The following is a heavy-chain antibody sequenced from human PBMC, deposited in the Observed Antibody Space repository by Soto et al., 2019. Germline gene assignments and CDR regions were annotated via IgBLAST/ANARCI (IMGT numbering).Heavy chain of an antibody. Sequence: EVQLVQSGAEVKKPGESLKISCKGSGYSFTSYWIGWVRQMPGKGLEWMGIIYPGDYDTRYSPSFQGQVTISADKSISTAYRQWSSLKASDSAMYYCARHGWIATAGQGRGNGFDPWGEGTLVTVAS. CDR1: GYSFTSYW. D-gene: IGHD6-13*01. CDR3: ARHGWIATAGQGRGNGFDP. J-gene: IGHJ5*02. V-gene: IGHV5-51*01. CDR2: IYPGDYDT.